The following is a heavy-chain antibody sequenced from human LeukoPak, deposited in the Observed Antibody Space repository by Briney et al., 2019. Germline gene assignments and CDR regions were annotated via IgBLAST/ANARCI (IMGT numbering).Heavy chain of an antibody. CDR1: GYTFSSYW. CDR2: IYPDDSDT. D-gene: IGHD3-3*01. Sequence: GESLKISCKGSGYTFSSYWIGWVRQMPGKGLEWMGIIYPDDSDTRYSPSFQGQVTISADKSISTAYLQWSSLKASNTAIYYCARVGSVTNFGVVSYYFDYWGQGTLVTVSS. CDR3: ARVGSVTNFGVVSYYFDY. V-gene: IGHV5-51*01. J-gene: IGHJ4*02.